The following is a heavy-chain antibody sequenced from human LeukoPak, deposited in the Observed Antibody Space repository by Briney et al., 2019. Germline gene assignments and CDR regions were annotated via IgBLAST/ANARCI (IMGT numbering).Heavy chain of an antibody. J-gene: IGHJ4*02. CDR1: GGSISSSSYY. D-gene: IGHD5-12*01. CDR3: ARHVDNHLDY. V-gene: IGHV4-39*01. Sequence: SETLSLTCTVSGGSISSSSYYWGWIRQPPGKGLEWIGSIHYSGSTNYNPSLKSRVTISVDTSKNQFSLKLSSVTAADTAVYYCARHVDNHLDYWGQGTLVTVSS. CDR2: IHYSGST.